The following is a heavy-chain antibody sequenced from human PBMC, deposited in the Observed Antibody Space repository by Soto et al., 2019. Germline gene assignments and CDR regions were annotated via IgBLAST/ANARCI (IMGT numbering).Heavy chain of an antibody. V-gene: IGHV3-74*01. CDR2: IDPYDTGI. CDR1: EFAFSSEW. Sequence: EVQLVESGGGLVQPGGSLRLSCAASEFAFSSEWMHWVRQAPGKGLVWVSRIDPYDTGISYADSVKGRFTISRDNAKNTLYLQMNSLRAEDTAVYYCTSDTFGARDSWGQGTLVTVSS. CDR3: TSDTFGARDS. J-gene: IGHJ4*02. D-gene: IGHD3-10*01.